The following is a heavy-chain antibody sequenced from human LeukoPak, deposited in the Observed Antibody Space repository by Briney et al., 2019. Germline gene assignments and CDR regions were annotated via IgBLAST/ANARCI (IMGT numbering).Heavy chain of an antibody. Sequence: GGSLRLSCAASGFDFRSYAVSWVRQAPGKGLEWVSAITGSGGSTYYADSVEGRFTVSRDNPRNTLYLQMNSLRAEDTAVYYCGKDEQGFGMQTSHWGQGTLVTVSS. CDR3: GKDEQGFGMQTSH. D-gene: IGHD1-14*01. V-gene: IGHV3-23*01. J-gene: IGHJ4*02. CDR2: ITGSGGST. CDR1: GFDFRSYA.